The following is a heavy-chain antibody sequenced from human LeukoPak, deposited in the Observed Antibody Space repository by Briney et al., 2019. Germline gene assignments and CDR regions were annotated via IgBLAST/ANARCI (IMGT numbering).Heavy chain of an antibody. Sequence: SETLSLTCTVSGGSISSGSYYWSWIRQPAGKGLEWIGRIYTSGSTNYNPSLKSRVTISLGTSKNQFSLKLSSVTAADTAVYYCANPPTVTSFDYWGQGTLVTVSS. CDR2: IYTSGST. CDR3: ANPPTVTSFDY. CDR1: GGSISSGSYY. D-gene: IGHD4-11*01. V-gene: IGHV4-61*02. J-gene: IGHJ4*02.